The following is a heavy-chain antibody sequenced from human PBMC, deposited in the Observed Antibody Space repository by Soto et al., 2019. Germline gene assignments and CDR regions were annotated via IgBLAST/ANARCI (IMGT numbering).Heavy chain of an antibody. Sequence: ASVKVCSKASGYTFTGYYMHWVRQAHGQGLEWMGIINPSGGSTSYAQKFQCRVTMTRDTSTSTVYMELSSLRSEDPAVYSCARVYYDILTGYHRGYFQHCGQGTLVTVSS. J-gene: IGHJ1*01. D-gene: IGHD3-9*01. CDR2: INPSGGST. CDR1: GYTFTGYY. CDR3: ARVYYDILTGYHRGYFQH. V-gene: IGHV1-46*01.